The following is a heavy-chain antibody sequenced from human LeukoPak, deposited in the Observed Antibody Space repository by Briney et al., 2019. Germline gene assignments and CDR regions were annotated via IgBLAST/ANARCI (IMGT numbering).Heavy chain of an antibody. Sequence: ASVKVPCKASGYTFTSYYMHWVRHAPGQGLEWMGIISPSGGSTSYAQKFQGRVNMTRDMSTSTVYMELSSLRSEDTAVDYCARKNEYSSSPFDYWGQGTLVTVSS. D-gene: IGHD6-6*01. CDR2: ISPSGGST. CDR1: GYTFTSYY. V-gene: IGHV1-46*01. CDR3: ARKNEYSSSPFDY. J-gene: IGHJ4*02.